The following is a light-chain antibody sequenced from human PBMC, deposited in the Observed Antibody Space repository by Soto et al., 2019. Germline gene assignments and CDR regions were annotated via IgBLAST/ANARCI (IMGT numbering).Light chain of an antibody. Sequence: DIQMTQSPSTLSASVGDRVTITCRASQSISNWLAWYQQKPGKAPKLLIHEASSSEIGVPPRFSGSGFGTEFTLTISSLQPDDFATYYCQYYKESSTFGQGTRLEIK. CDR2: EAS. CDR3: QYYKESST. J-gene: IGKJ1*01. V-gene: IGKV1-5*03. CDR1: QSISNW.